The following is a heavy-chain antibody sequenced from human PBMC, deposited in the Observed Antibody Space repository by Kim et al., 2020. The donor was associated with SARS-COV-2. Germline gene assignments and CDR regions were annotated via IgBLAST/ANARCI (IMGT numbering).Heavy chain of an antibody. V-gene: IGHV4-31*02. D-gene: IGHD2-2*01. CDR3: ARWCSSTSCFFDY. J-gene: IGHJ4*02. Sequence: NPSLKSRVTIAVDTSKNQFSLKLSSVTAADTAVYYCARWCSSTSCFFDYWGQGTLVTVSS.